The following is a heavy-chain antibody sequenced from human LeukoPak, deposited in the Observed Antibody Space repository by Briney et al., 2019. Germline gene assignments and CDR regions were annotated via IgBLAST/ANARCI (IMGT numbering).Heavy chain of an antibody. Sequence: SETLSLTCTVSGVSISTYSWSWIRQSPGKALEWIGYIYYSGTTNYNPSLKSRLTISVDTSKNQFSLKLSSVTAADTAVYYCAGDSSGWSGWFDPWGQGTLVTVSS. J-gene: IGHJ5*02. V-gene: IGHV4-59*01. CDR2: IYYSGTT. CDR3: AGDSSGWSGWFDP. CDR1: GVSISTYS. D-gene: IGHD6-19*01.